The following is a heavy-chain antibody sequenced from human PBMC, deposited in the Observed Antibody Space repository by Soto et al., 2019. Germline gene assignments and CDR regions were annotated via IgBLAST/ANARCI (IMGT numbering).Heavy chain of an antibody. D-gene: IGHD6-13*01. Sequence: EVQLVESGGGLVQPGRSLRLSCAASGFTFDDYAMHWVRQAPGKGLEWVSGISWNSGSIGYADSVKGRFTISRDNAKNSLYLQMNSLRAEDTALYYCAKDLGEGSSWEGFDAFDIWGQGTMVTVSS. J-gene: IGHJ3*02. CDR1: GFTFDDYA. CDR2: ISWNSGSI. V-gene: IGHV3-9*01. CDR3: AKDLGEGSSWEGFDAFDI.